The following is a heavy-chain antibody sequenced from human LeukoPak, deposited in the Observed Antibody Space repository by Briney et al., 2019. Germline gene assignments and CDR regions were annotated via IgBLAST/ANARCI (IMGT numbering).Heavy chain of an antibody. Sequence: GGSLRLSCAASGFSFSNYAMTWARQAPGKGLEWVSSISGSGTSTYYADSVKGRFTISRDNSKNTVYLQMNSLRVEDTAVYYCANDLPGKVWFDSWGQGTLVIVSS. D-gene: IGHD1-14*01. CDR1: GFSFSNYA. J-gene: IGHJ5*01. CDR3: ANDLPGKVWFDS. V-gene: IGHV3-23*01. CDR2: ISGSGTST.